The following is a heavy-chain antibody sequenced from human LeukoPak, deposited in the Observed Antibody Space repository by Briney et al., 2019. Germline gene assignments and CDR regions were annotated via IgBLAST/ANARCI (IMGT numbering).Heavy chain of an antibody. CDR3: ARSNYDSSGYYRLFDY. D-gene: IGHD3-22*01. CDR1: GFTFSSYE. Sequence: GGSLRLSCAASGFTFSSYEMNWVRQAPGKGLEWVSYISGSGSTIYYADSVKGRFTISRDNAKNSLYLQMNSLRAEDTAVYYCARSNYDSSGYYRLFDYWGQGTLVTVSS. J-gene: IGHJ4*02. CDR2: ISGSGSTI. V-gene: IGHV3-48*03.